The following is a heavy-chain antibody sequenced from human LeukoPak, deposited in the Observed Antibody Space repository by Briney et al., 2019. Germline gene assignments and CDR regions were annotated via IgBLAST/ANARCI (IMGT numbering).Heavy chain of an antibody. D-gene: IGHD5-12*01. CDR2: ITYSGST. Sequence: SETLSLTCTVSGGSISSDDYYWSWIRQPPGKGLEWIGHITYSGSTDYSPSLRSRVTMSVDTSKNQFSLKLNSVTAAETAMYFCARGGVSGYDYFDSWGRGTLVAVSS. CDR3: ARGGVSGYDYFDS. J-gene: IGHJ4*02. V-gene: IGHV4-30-4*01. CDR1: GGSISSDDYY.